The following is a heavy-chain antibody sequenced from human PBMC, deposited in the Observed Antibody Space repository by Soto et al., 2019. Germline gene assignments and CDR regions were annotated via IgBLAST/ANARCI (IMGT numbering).Heavy chain of an antibody. CDR2: IYPGDHET. CDR1: GYTFSNFC. J-gene: IGHJ4*02. Sequence: GESLKISCHCSGYTFSNFCIGLVLQLPGQGLEWMGIIYPGDHETRYSPSFLGKVTISAETSINTAYLQWSSLEASDSAFYFCARSPRSSPYFDFWGQGALVTVSS. D-gene: IGHD6-13*01. CDR3: ARSPRSSPYFDF. V-gene: IGHV5-51*01.